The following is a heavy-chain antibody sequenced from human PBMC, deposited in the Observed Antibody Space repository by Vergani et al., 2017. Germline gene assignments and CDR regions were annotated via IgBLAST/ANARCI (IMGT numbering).Heavy chain of an antibody. V-gene: IGHV5-51*01. J-gene: IGHJ4*02. CDR1: GYRFTSYW. CDR3: ARLYGRDSSGSKYFDY. CDR2: IYPGNSDT. D-gene: IGHD3-22*01. Sequence: EVQLVQSGAEVKKPGESLKISCKGSGYRFTSYWIGWVRQMPGKGLEWMGIIYPGNSDTRYSPSFQGQVTISADKSISTAYLQWSSLKASDTAMYYCARLYGRDSSGSKYFDYWGQGTLVTVSS.